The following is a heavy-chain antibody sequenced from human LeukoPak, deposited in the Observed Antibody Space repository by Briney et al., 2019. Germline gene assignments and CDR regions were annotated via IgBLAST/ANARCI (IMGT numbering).Heavy chain of an antibody. CDR2: VCSDGSNK. CDR1: GFTFRDYG. Sequence: GGSLRLSYAACGFTFRDYGIHWVGQAPGKGLEWVAVVCSDGSNKYYADSVKGRFTLSRDNFKETLYLQMNSQRVEDTAVYYCVRASGSFDYWGQGTLVTASS. V-gene: IGHV3-33*01. CDR3: VRASGSFDY. J-gene: IGHJ4*01. D-gene: IGHD3-10*01.